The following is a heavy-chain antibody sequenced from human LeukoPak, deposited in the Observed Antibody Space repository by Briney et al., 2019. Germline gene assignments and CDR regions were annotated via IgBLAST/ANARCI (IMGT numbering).Heavy chain of an antibody. CDR3: VYVGLTATIREAC. V-gene: IGHV4-34*01. CDR1: GGSFSDYY. CDR2: INHSANM. Sequence: SETLSLTCAVYGGSFSDYYWSWIRQPPGKGLEWIGDINHSANMRYNPSLKSRVSLSVDTSKSQFSLKLSSVTAADTAIYYCVYVGLTATIREACWGQGTLVTVSS. D-gene: IGHD5-12*01. J-gene: IGHJ4*02.